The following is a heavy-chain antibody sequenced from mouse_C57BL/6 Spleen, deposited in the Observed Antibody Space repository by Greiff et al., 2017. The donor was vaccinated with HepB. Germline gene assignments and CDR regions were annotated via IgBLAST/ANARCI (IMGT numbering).Heavy chain of an antibody. D-gene: IGHD1-1*01. CDR3: AQDAALLRYPDY. Sequence: QVQLQQSGAELARPGASVKLSCKASGYTFTSYGISWVKQRTGQGLEWIGEIYPRSGNTYYNEKFKGKATLTADKSSSTAYMERRSLTSEDSAVYFCAQDAALLRYPDYWGQGTTLTVSS. CDR1: GYTFTSYG. J-gene: IGHJ2*01. V-gene: IGHV1-81*01. CDR2: IYPRSGNT.